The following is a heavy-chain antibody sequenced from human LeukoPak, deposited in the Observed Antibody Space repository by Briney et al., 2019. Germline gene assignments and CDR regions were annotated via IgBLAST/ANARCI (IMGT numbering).Heavy chain of an antibody. CDR2: IYSGGST. CDR3: ASFNVRDSNYDDY. D-gene: IGHD4-11*01. CDR1: GFTFSSNY. J-gene: IGHJ4*02. Sequence: GGSLRLSCAASGFTFSSNYMSWVRQAPGKGLEWVSVIYSGGSTYYADSVKGRFTISRDNSKNTLYLQMNSLRAEDTAVYYCASFNVRDSNYDDYCGAGNLVTVSS. V-gene: IGHV3-53*01.